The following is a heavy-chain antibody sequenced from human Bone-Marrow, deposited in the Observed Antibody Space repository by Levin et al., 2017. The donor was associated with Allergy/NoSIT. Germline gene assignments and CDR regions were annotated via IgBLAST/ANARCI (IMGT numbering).Heavy chain of an antibody. J-gene: IGHJ4*02. V-gene: IGHV3-23*01. CDR2: ISGSGGST. CDR3: AKDPEDSSSWETDY. D-gene: IGHD6-13*01. Sequence: SCAASGFTFSSYAMSWVRQAPGKGLEWVSAISGSGGSTYYADSVKGRFTISRDNSKNTLYLQMNSLRAEDTAVYYCAKDPEDSSSWETDYWGQGTLVTVSS. CDR1: GFTFSSYA.